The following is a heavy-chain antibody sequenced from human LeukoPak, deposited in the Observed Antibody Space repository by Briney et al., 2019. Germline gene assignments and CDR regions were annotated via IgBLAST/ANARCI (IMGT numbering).Heavy chain of an antibody. CDR2: VSVSAGST. Sequence: GGSLRLSCAVSGFTFSNYAMTWVRQAPGKGLDWVSAVSVSAGSTYYADSVKGRFTISRDNSKNTLYLLMNSLTAEDTAIYYCAKDLLRFDSWGQGTLVTVSS. J-gene: IGHJ5*01. CDR3: AKDLLRFDS. CDR1: GFTFSNYA. V-gene: IGHV3-23*01.